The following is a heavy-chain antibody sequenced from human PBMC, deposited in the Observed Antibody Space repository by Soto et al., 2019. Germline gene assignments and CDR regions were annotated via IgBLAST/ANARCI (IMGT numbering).Heavy chain of an antibody. CDR1: GYTFTSYG. J-gene: IGHJ4*02. D-gene: IGHD5-18*01. CDR2: ISAYNGNT. V-gene: IGHV1-18*01. CDR3: ARSSPGDTAMVTFGTPAKEIDY. Sequence: GASVKVSCKASGYTFTSYGISWVRQAPGQGLEWMGWISAYNGNTNYAQKLQGRVTMTTDTSTSTAYMELRSLRSDDTAVYYCARSSPGDTAMVTFGTPAKEIDYWGQGTLVTVSS.